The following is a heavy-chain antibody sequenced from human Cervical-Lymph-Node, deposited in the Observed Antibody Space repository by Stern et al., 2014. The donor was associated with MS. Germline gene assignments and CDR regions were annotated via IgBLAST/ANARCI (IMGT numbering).Heavy chain of an antibody. Sequence: EVHLVESGGGLVKPGGSLRLSCAASGFTFSSYSMNWVRQAPGKGLEWVSSISSSSSYIYYADSVKGRFTISRDNAKNSLYLQMNSLRAEDTAVYYCAREVVVIGAYYFDYWGQGTLVTVSS. V-gene: IGHV3-21*01. CDR3: AREVVVIGAYYFDY. CDR1: GFTFSSYS. CDR2: ISSSSSYI. D-gene: IGHD3-22*01. J-gene: IGHJ4*02.